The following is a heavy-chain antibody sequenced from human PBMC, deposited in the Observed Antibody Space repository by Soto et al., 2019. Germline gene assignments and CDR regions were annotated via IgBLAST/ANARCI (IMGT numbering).Heavy chain of an antibody. D-gene: IGHD2-21*02. CDR2: VYHTGDT. J-gene: IGHJ5*02. CDR3: AREIVTAGGNNYFDP. CDR1: GGTVASSHW. Sequence: QVQLQESGPRLVKPSGSLSLTCGVSGGTVASSHWWSWVRQSPGGGLEWIGNVYHTGDTNFNPSLQSRVTISVDKSNNQCSLRLNSLTAADTDVYFCAREIVTAGGNNYFDPWGPGTMVTVS. V-gene: IGHV4-4*02.